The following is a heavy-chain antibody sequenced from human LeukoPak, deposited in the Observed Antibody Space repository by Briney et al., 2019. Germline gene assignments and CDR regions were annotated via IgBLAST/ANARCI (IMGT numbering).Heavy chain of an antibody. D-gene: IGHD3-10*01. CDR3: ARGPNTMVRGAFDY. CDR2: IYHSGST. CDR1: GYSISSGYY. V-gene: IGHV4-38-2*02. J-gene: IGHJ4*02. Sequence: SETLSLTCTVSGYSISSGYYWGWIRQPPGKGLEWIGSIYHSGSTYYNPSLKSRVTISVDTSKNQFSLKLSSVTAADTAVYYCARGPNTMVRGAFDYWGQGTLVTVSS.